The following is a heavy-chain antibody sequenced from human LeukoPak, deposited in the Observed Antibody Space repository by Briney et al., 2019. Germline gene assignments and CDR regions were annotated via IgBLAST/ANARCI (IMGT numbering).Heavy chain of an antibody. CDR1: GFTVSSNY. CDR2: IYSGGST. Sequence: GGSLRLSCAASGFTVSSNYMSWVRQAPGKGLEWVSVIYSGGSTYYADSVKGRFTISRDNSKNTLYLQMNSLRAEDTAVYYCARDRDYYGSGSLDVWGQGTTVTVSS. V-gene: IGHV3-66*01. D-gene: IGHD3-10*01. CDR3: ARDRDYYGSGSLDV. J-gene: IGHJ6*02.